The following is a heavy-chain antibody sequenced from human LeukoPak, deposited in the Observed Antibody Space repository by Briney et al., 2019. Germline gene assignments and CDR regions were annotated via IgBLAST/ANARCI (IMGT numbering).Heavy chain of an antibody. Sequence: GGSLRLSCAASGFTFSSYWMSWVRQAPGKGLEWVANIKQDGSEKYYVDSAKGRFTISRDNAKNSLYLQMNSLRAEDTAVYYCARVGYCSSTSCYGEKKFDYWGQGTLVTVSS. CDR1: GFTFSSYW. D-gene: IGHD2-2*01. V-gene: IGHV3-7*01. J-gene: IGHJ4*02. CDR2: IKQDGSEK. CDR3: ARVGYCSSTSCYGEKKFDY.